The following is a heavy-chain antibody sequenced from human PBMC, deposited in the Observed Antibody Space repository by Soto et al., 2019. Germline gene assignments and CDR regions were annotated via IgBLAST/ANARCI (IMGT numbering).Heavy chain of an antibody. V-gene: IGHV3-48*04. Sequence: GGSLRLSCAGSGFTFSSYAMSWVRQAPGKGLEWVSYISSSGSTIYYADSVKGRFTISGDNAKNSLYLQMNSLRAEDTAVYYCARDIVVVVAANDNWFDPWGQGTLVTVSS. J-gene: IGHJ5*02. CDR3: ARDIVVVVAANDNWFDP. CDR2: ISSSGSTI. D-gene: IGHD2-15*01. CDR1: GFTFSSYA.